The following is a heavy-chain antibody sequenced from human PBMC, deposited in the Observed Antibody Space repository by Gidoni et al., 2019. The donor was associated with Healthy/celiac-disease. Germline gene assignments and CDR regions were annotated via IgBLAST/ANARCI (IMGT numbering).Heavy chain of an antibody. CDR2: IRIKANSYAT. Sequence: EVQLVEALGGLVQPGGSPNISCAASGFTFSGSAIHWVSQASGKGLEWVGRIRIKANSYATAYAASVKGRFTISRDDSKNTAYLQMNSLKTEDTAVYYCTSGWGYSSSLRPRYYYYGMDVWGQGTTVTVSS. CDR3: TSGWGYSSSLRPRYYYYGMDV. V-gene: IGHV3-73*01. J-gene: IGHJ6*02. CDR1: GFTFSGSA. D-gene: IGHD6-6*01.